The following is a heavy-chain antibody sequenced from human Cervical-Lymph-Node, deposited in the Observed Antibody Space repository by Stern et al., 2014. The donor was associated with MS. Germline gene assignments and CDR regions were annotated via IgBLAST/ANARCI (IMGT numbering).Heavy chain of an antibody. CDR2: VSYDGTQR. J-gene: IGHJ4*02. Sequence: VQLVESGGGVVQPGRSLSLSCVASGFTFSTYAMHWVRHAPGKGLEWVAFVSYDGTQRNSTDSVKARFTISRDNSKNTLYLHMNSLRDEDTAVYFCARGGRGVGLEYWGQGALVTVSS. D-gene: IGHD3-10*01. V-gene: IGHV3-30-3*01. CDR1: GFTFSTYA. CDR3: ARGGRGVGLEY.